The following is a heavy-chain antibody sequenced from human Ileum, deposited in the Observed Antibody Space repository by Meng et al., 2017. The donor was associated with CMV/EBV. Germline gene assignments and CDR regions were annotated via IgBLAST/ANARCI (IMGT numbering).Heavy chain of an antibody. Sequence: GESLKISCKASGYTFTNYWISWVRQLPGKGLEWMAVIYPGDSDTRYSPSFQGQVTLSVDKSITTAYLHWSGLKASDTAMYYCATSRGDYDYGYPNTAFDLWGQGTMVTVSS. D-gene: IGHD4-17*01. CDR1: GYTFTNYW. J-gene: IGHJ3*01. V-gene: IGHV5-51*01. CDR2: IYPGDSDT. CDR3: ATSRGDYDYGYPNTAFDL.